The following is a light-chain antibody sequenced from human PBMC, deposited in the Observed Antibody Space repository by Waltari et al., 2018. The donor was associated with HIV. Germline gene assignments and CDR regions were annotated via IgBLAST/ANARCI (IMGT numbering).Light chain of an antibody. J-gene: IGLJ2*01. CDR2: NDS. CDR1: ALSKQY. V-gene: IGLV3-25*03. Sequence: SYELTQPPSVSVSPGQTARITCSGDALSKQYAYWYQQKPGQAPMLVIYNDSERPSGIPERFSGSSSGTTVTLTISGVQAEDEADYYCQSPDSSGTYVGFGGGTKLTVL. CDR3: QSPDSSGTYVG.